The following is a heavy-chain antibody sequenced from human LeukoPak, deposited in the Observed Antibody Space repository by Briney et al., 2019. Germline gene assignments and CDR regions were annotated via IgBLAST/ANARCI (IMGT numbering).Heavy chain of an antibody. D-gene: IGHD3-16*01. J-gene: IGHJ5*02. CDR1: GFTFTSSA. Sequence: SVKVSCKASGFTFTSSAVQWVRQARGQRLEWIGWIVVGSGNTNYAQKFQERVTITRDMSTSTAYMELSSLRSEDTAAYYCAAGKLFDWFDPWGQGTLVTVSS. V-gene: IGHV1-58*01. CDR2: IVVGSGNT. CDR3: AAGKLFDWFDP.